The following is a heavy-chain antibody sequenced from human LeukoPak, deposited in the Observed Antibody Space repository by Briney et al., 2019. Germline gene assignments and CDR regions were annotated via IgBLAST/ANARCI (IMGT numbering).Heavy chain of an antibody. CDR2: IYYSGST. CDR1: GGSISSYY. CDR3: ARRIAARPPYYYYYYMDV. J-gene: IGHJ6*03. D-gene: IGHD6-6*01. Sequence: PSETLSLTCTVSGGSISSYYWRWIRQPPGKGLEWIGYIYYSGSTNYNPSLKSRVTISVDTSKNQFSLKLSSVTAADTAVYYCARRIAARPPYYYYYYMDVWGKGTTVTVSS. V-gene: IGHV4-59*01.